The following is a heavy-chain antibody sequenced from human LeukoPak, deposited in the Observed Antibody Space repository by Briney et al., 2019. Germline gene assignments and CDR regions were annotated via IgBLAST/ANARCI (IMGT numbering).Heavy chain of an antibody. J-gene: IGHJ4*02. CDR1: GGSFSGYY. CDR3: ARGIFHSSSFDY. CDR2: INHSGST. D-gene: IGHD6-6*01. V-gene: IGHV4-34*01. Sequence: PSETLCLTCAVYGGSFSGYYWSWIRQPPGKGLEWVGEINHSGSTNYNPSLKSRVTISVDTSKNQFSLKLSSVTAADTAVYYCARGIFHSSSFDYWGQGTLVTVSS.